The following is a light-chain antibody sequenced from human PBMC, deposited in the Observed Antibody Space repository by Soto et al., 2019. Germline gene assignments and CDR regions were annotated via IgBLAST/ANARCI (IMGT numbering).Light chain of an antibody. CDR1: QGIANF. CDR3: QKYNSAPLT. CDR2: AAS. Sequence: DSQMTRSPSSLSAFVGDRVTITCRASQGIANFFAWYQHKPGQFPTLLIYAASTLQSGVPSRFSGSGSGTDFTLTIRSLQPEDVATYYCQKYNSAPLTFGGGTKVDIK. V-gene: IGKV1-27*01. J-gene: IGKJ4*01.